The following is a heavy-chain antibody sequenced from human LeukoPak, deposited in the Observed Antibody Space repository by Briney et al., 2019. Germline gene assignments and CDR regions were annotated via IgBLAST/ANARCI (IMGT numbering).Heavy chain of an antibody. CDR3: VRDQFYAFDV. V-gene: IGHV3-48*02. J-gene: IGHJ3*01. CDR2: IRTSGGVV. Sequence: GGSLRLSCAASGFTFTSYTMNWDRQAPGKGLEWISYIRTSGGVVSYTDSVRGRFTISTDSAKNSLYLQMNSLRDDDTAVYYCVRDQFYAFDVWGQGTMVTVS. CDR1: GFTFTSYT.